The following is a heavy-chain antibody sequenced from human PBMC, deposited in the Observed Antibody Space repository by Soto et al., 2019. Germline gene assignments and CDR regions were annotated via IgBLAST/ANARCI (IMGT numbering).Heavy chain of an antibody. CDR3: ARVTIAAAKNFDY. CDR2: INAGNGNT. V-gene: IGHV1-3*01. J-gene: IGHJ4*02. CDR1: GYTFTSYA. Sequence: QVQLVQSGAEVKKPGASVKVSCKASGYTFTSYAMHWVRQAPGQRLEWMGWINAGNGNTKYSQKFQGRVTITRDTSASTAYMELSSLRSEDTAVHYCARVTIAAAKNFDYWGQGTLVTVSS. D-gene: IGHD6-13*01.